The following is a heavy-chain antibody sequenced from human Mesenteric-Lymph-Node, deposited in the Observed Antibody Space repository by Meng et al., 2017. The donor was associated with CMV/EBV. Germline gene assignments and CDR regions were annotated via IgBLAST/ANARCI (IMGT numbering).Heavy chain of an antibody. D-gene: IGHD2-15*01. Sequence: GSLRLSCTVSGGSISSYYWSWIRQPPGKGLEWIGSIYYSGSTYYNPSLKSRVTISVDTSKNQFSLKLSSVTAADTAVYYCASYCSGGSCYDNFDYWGQGTLVTVSS. V-gene: IGHV4-59*05. CDR2: IYYSGST. CDR3: ASYCSGGSCYDNFDY. J-gene: IGHJ4*02. CDR1: GGSISSYY.